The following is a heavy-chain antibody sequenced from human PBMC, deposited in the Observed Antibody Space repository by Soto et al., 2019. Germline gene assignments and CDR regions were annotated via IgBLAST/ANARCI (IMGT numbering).Heavy chain of an antibody. D-gene: IGHD2-2*01. CDR3: ARDAGYQLTGAFDI. V-gene: IGHV1-69*06. CDR2: IIPIFGTA. J-gene: IGHJ3*02. Sequence: SVKVSCKASGGTFSSYAISWVRQAPGQGLEWMGGIIPIFGTANYAQKFQGRVTITADKSTSTAYMELSSLRSEDTAVYYCARDAGYQLTGAFDIWGQGTMVTVSS. CDR1: GGTFSSYA.